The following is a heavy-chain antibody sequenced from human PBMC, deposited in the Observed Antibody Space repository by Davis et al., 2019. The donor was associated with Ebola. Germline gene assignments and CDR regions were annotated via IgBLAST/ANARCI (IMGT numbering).Heavy chain of an antibody. V-gene: IGHV1-2*02. CDR3: ARSQAWLPEGADY. Sequence: ASVKVSCKASGYTFTGYYMHWVRQAPGQGLEWMGWINPNSGGTNYAQKFQGRVTMTTDTSTSTAYMELRSLRSDDTVVYYCARSQAWLPEGADYWGQGTLVTVSS. CDR2: INPNSGGT. CDR1: GYTFTGYY. J-gene: IGHJ4*02. D-gene: IGHD6-19*01.